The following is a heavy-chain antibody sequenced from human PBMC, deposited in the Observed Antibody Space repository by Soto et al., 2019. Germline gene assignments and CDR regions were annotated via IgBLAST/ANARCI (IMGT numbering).Heavy chain of an antibody. CDR2: ISYDGSNK. D-gene: IGHD5-12*01. Sequence: QVQLVESGGGVVQPGRSLRLSCAASGFTFSSYGMHWVRQAPGKGLEWVAVISYDGSNKYYADSVKGRFTISRDNSKNTLYLQMNSLRAEDTAVYYCAKQCRGYSGYGLYQHYYYGMDVWGQGTTVTVSS. CDR3: AKQCRGYSGYGLYQHYYYGMDV. V-gene: IGHV3-30*18. CDR1: GFTFSSYG. J-gene: IGHJ6*02.